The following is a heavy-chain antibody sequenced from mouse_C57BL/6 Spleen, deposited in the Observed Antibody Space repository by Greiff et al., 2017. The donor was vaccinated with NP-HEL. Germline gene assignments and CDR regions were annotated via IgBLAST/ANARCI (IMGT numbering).Heavy chain of an antibody. Sequence: VQLQQSGAELVKPGASVKISCKASGYAFSSYWMNWVKQRPGKGLEWIGQIYPGDGDTNYNGKFKGKATLTADKSSSTAYMQLRSLPSEDSAVYFCAEGFDSYGSSPVAYWGQGTLVTVSA. V-gene: IGHV1-80*01. CDR3: AEGFDSYGSSPVAY. CDR2: IYPGDGDT. D-gene: IGHD1-1*01. J-gene: IGHJ3*01. CDR1: GYAFSSYW.